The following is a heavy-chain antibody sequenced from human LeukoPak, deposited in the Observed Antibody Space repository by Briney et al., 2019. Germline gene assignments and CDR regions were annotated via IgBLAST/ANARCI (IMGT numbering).Heavy chain of an antibody. Sequence: SETLSLTCAVYGGSFSGYYWSWIRQHPGKGLEWIGYIYYSGSTYYNPSLKSRVTISVDTSKNQFSLKLSSVTAADTAVYYCARAPSYCSSTSCFLYGMDVWGQGTTVTVSS. D-gene: IGHD2-2*01. CDR2: IYYSGST. CDR3: ARAPSYCSSTSCFLYGMDV. CDR1: GGSFSGYY. J-gene: IGHJ6*02. V-gene: IGHV4-31*11.